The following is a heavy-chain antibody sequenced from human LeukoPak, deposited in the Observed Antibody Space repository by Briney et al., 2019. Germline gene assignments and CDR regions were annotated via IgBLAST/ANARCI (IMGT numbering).Heavy chain of an antibody. CDR3: ARAKTSSGYYVY. D-gene: IGHD6-19*01. J-gene: IGHJ4*02. CDR1: GYTFTTYG. V-gene: IGHV1-18*01. Sequence: APVKVSCKASGYTFTTYGISWVRQAPGQGLEWMGWISTYSGNTNYAQKLQGRVTMTTDTSTSTAYMELRSLRSDDTAVYYCARAKTSSGYYVYWGQGTLVTVSS. CDR2: ISTYSGNT.